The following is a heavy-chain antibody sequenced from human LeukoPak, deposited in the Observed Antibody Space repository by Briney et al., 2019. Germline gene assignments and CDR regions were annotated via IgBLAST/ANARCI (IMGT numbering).Heavy chain of an antibody. CDR3: TTDPDDSSGYYLDY. CDR2: IKSKTDGGTT. V-gene: IGHV3-15*01. Sequence: GGSLRLSCAASGFTFSNAWMSWVRQAPGKGLEWVGRIKSKTDGGTTDYAAPVKGRFTISRDDSKNMLYLQMNSLKTEDTAVYYCTTDPDDSSGYYLDYWGQGTLVTVYS. CDR1: GFTFSNAW. D-gene: IGHD3-22*01. J-gene: IGHJ4*02.